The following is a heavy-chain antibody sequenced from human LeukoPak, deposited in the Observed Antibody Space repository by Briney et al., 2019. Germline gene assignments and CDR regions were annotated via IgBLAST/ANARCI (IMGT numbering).Heavy chain of an antibody. Sequence: GSLRLSCAASGFTFSSYAMSWVRQAPGKGLEWVSAISGSGGSTYYADSVKGRFTISRDNSKNTLYLQMNSLRAEDTAVYYCAKGRVDSSGWYVHYYYGMDVWGQGTTVTVSS. CDR1: GFTFSSYA. J-gene: IGHJ6*02. D-gene: IGHD6-19*01. CDR3: AKGRVDSSGWYVHYYYGMDV. V-gene: IGHV3-23*01. CDR2: ISGSGGST.